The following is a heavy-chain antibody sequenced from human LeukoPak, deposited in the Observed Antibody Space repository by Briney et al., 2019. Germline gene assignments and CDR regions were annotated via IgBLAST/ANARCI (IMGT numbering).Heavy chain of an antibody. CDR1: GGSISSYY. CDR2: IYYSGST. CDR3: ARYAGDYGDYAVMG. J-gene: IGHJ4*02. D-gene: IGHD4-17*01. V-gene: IGHV4-59*01. Sequence: SETLSLTCSVSGGSISSYYWSWIRQPPGKGLEWIGYIYYSGSTNYNPSLKSRVTISVDTSKNQFSLKLSSVTAADTAVYYCARYAGDYGDYAVMGWGQGTLVTVSS.